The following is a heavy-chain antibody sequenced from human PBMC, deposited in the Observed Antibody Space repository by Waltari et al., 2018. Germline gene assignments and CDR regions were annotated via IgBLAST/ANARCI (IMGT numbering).Heavy chain of an antibody. J-gene: IGHJ4*02. Sequence: EVQLVESGGGLIQPGGSLRLSWSASGFTVSSNYLSWVRQAPGKGLEWVSVIYSGGSTYYADSVKGRFTISRDNSKNTLYLQMNSLRAEDTAVYCCARGSHEEIVELVRPYYFDYWGQGTLVTVSS. CDR2: IYSGGST. CDR3: ARGSHEEIVELVRPYYFDY. V-gene: IGHV3-53*01. D-gene: IGHD3-10*01. CDR1: GFTVSSNY.